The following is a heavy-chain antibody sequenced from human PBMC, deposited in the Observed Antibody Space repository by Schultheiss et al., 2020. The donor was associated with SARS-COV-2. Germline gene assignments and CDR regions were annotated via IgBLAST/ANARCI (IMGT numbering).Heavy chain of an antibody. CDR3: ARLAVFPVVVVPAADMGALDMDV. CDR1: GGSISSYY. V-gene: IGHV4-59*05. D-gene: IGHD2-2*01. J-gene: IGHJ6*03. CDR2: IYYSGST. Sequence: SQTLSLTCTVSGGSISSYYWSWIRQPPGKGLEWIGSIYYSGSTYYNPSLKSRVTISVDTSKNQFSLKLSSVTAADTAVYYCARLAVFPVVVVPAADMGALDMDVWGKGTTVTVSS.